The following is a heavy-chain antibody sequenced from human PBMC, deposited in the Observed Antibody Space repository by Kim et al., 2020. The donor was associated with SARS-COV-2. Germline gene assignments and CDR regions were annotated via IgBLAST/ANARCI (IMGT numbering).Heavy chain of an antibody. CDR3: ARLLAAEVNNYVNDDY. V-gene: IGHV1-69*04. CDR2: FVPISDKT. Sequence: SVKVSCKASRGTFTRYAISWVRPAPGTGLEWMGRFVPISDKTKHAQRFQGRVTITADKSTNIAHTELSSLKPEDTAVYFCARLLAAEVNNYVNDDY. D-gene: IGHD1-1*01. J-gene: IGHJ4*01. CDR1: RGTFTRYA.